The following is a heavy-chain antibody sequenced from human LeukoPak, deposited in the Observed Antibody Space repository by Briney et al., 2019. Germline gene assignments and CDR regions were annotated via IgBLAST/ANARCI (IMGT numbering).Heavy chain of an antibody. J-gene: IGHJ4*02. Sequence: GGSLRLSCAASGFTFSSYAMHWVRQAPGKGLEWVAAISYDGSNKYYADSVKGRFTISRDNSKNTLYLQMNSLRAEDTAVYYCARDRTVEFDYWGQGTLVTVSS. V-gene: IGHV3-30-3*01. CDR1: GFTFSSYA. CDR2: ISYDGSNK. D-gene: IGHD1-14*01. CDR3: ARDRTVEFDY.